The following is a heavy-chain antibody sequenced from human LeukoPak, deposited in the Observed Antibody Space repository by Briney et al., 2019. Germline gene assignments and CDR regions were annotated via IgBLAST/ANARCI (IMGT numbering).Heavy chain of an antibody. CDR2: VSGSGGST. Sequence: PGESLRLSCAASGFTFSGYAMSWVRQAPGKGLEWVSGVSGSGGSTYYADSVKGRFTISRDNSKNTLYLQMNSLRAEDTAVYYCAKDLDIVATITGNWGQGTLVTVSS. V-gene: IGHV3-23*01. J-gene: IGHJ4*02. CDR3: AKDLDIVATITGN. CDR1: GFTFSGYA. D-gene: IGHD5-12*01.